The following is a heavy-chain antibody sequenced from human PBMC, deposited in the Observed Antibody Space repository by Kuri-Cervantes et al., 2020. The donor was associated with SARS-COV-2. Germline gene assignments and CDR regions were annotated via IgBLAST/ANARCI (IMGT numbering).Heavy chain of an antibody. V-gene: IGHV1-2*04. D-gene: IGHD3-16*02. CDR2: INPNSGGT. CDR3: ARGIMITFGGVIVLGPAHY. Sequence: ASVKVSCKASGYTFTGYYMHWVRQAPGQGLEWMGWINPNSGGTNYAQKFQGWVTMTRGTSISTAYMELSSLRSEDTAVYYCARGIMITFGGVIVLGPAHYWGQGTLVTVSS. CDR1: GYTFTGYY. J-gene: IGHJ4*02.